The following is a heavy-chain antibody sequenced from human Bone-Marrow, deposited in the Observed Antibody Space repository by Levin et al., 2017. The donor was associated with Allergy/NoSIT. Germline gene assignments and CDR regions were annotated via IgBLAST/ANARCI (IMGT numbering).Heavy chain of an antibody. J-gene: IGHJ5*02. CDR2: LFHTGDT. CDR1: GDSLSRSPYY. D-gene: IGHD3-10*01. Sequence: PSETLSLTCSVSGDSLSRSPYYWGWIRQPPGKGLEWIGSLFHTGDTYYNRSLKSRVTMSLDTSKNQLSLKLNSLTAADTSVYYCARHSYKFGSASPPRGRFDPWGQGTLVIVSS. V-gene: IGHV4-39*01. CDR3: ARHSYKFGSASPPRGRFDP.